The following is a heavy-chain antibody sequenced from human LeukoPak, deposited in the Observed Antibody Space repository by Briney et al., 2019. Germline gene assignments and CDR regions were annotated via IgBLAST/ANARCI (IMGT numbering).Heavy chain of an antibody. D-gene: IGHD1-20*01. CDR3: ARDPYNWNGLAYFDY. V-gene: IGHV1-2*02. Sequence: ASVKVSCKASGYTFTGYYMHWVRQALGQGLEWMGWINPNSGGTNYAQKFQGRVTMTRDTSISTAYKELSRLRSDDTAVYYCARDPYNWNGLAYFDYWGQGTLVTVSS. CDR2: INPNSGGT. CDR1: GYTFTGYY. J-gene: IGHJ4*02.